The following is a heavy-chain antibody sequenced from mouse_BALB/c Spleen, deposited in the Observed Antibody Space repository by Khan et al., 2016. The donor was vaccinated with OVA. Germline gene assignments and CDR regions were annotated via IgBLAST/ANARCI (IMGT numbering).Heavy chain of an antibody. D-gene: IGHD1-1*01. Sequence: QVQLQQSGTELARPGASVKLSCKASGYTFTSYWMQWVKQRPGQGLEWIGAIYPGDGNSRYTQKFKGTATLTADKSSSTAYMQLSSLASEDSAVYYCARGGITTGYFDYWGQGTTLTVSS. CDR3: ARGGITTGYFDY. CDR1: GYTFTSYW. V-gene: IGHV1-87*01. CDR2: IYPGDGNS. J-gene: IGHJ2*01.